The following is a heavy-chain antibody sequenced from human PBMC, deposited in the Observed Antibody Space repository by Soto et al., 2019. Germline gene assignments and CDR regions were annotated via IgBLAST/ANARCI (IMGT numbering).Heavy chain of an antibody. J-gene: IGHJ4*02. D-gene: IGHD1-1*01. V-gene: IGHV4-34*01. Sequence: NPSETLSLTCAVYGGSFSGYYWSWIRQPPGKGLEWIGEINHSGSTNYNPSLKSRVTISVDTSKNQFSLKLSSVTAADTAVYYCARRPHNTSRFDYWGQGTLVTVSS. CDR2: INHSGST. CDR3: ARRPHNTSRFDY. CDR1: GGSFSGYY.